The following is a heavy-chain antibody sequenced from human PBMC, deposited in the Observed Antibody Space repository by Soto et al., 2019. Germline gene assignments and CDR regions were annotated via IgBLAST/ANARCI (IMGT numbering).Heavy chain of an antibody. Sequence: ASVKVSCKASGYTFTSYGISWVRQAPGQGLEWMGWISAYNGNTNFAQRLQGRVTMATDTSTSTAYMELRSLRSDDTAVYYCARVVIAARVFDYWGQGTLVTV. CDR1: GYTFTSYG. V-gene: IGHV1-18*01. D-gene: IGHD2-15*01. CDR3: ARVVIAARVFDY. J-gene: IGHJ4*02. CDR2: ISAYNGNT.